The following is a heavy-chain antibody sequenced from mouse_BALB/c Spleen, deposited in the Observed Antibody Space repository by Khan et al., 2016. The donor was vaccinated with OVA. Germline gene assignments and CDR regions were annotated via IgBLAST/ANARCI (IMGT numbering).Heavy chain of an antibody. V-gene: IGHV3-2*02. CDR3: ASVILYYYCGSIEVYYFDY. CDR2: ISYSGST. CDR1: GYSITSDYA. Sequence: EVQLQESGPGLVKPSQSLSLTCTVTGYSITSDYAWNWIRQFPGNKLEWMGYISYSGSTAYNPSLKRRISITRDTSKNHVFLQFNAVTTEYTATYSLASVILYYYCGSIEVYYFDYWGQGTSLTVSS. J-gene: IGHJ2*02. D-gene: IGHD1-1*02.